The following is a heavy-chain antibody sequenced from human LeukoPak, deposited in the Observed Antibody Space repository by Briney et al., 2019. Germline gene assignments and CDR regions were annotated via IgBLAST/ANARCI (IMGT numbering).Heavy chain of an antibody. V-gene: IGHV1-18*01. CDR3: ARELRAIFGDWYFDL. J-gene: IGHJ2*01. CDR1: GYTFTSYG. D-gene: IGHD3-3*01. CDR2: ISAYNGNT. Sequence: ASVKVSCKASGYTFTSYGISWVRQAPGQGLEWMGWISAYNGNTNYAQKLQGGVTMTTDTSTSTAYMELRSLRSDDTAVYYCARELRAIFGDWYFDLWGRGTLVTVSS.